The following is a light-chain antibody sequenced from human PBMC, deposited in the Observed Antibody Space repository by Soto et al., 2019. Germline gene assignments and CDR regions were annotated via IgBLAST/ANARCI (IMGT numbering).Light chain of an antibody. Sequence: EIVLTQSPATLSLSPGERATLSCRASQSVSSYLAWYQQKPGQAPKLLIYDASNRATGIPARFSGSGSGTDSTLISSRLEHEDCTVYYCQQRSNWWTFGQGTKVEIK. CDR2: DAS. J-gene: IGKJ1*01. V-gene: IGKV3-11*01. CDR3: QQRSNWWT. CDR1: QSVSSY.